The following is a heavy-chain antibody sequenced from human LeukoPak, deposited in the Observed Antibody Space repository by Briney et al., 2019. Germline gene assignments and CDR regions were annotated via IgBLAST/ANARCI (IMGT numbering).Heavy chain of an antibody. D-gene: IGHD3-10*01. Sequence: GRSLRLSCAASGSTFSSYGMHWVRQAPGKGLEWVAVIWYDGSNKYYADSVKGRFTISRDNAKNSLYLQMNSLRDEDTAVYYCARDADGRDELWFGVWGQGTLVTVSS. J-gene: IGHJ1*01. CDR3: ARDADGRDELWFGV. CDR1: GSTFSSYG. CDR2: IWYDGSNK. V-gene: IGHV3-33*01.